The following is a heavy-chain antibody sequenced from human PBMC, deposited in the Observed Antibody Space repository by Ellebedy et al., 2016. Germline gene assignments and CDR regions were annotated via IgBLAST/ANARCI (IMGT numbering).Heavy chain of an antibody. CDR2: INAGNGNT. CDR3: ARVKITGTLTPADY. D-gene: IGHD1-20*01. V-gene: IGHV1-3*01. Sequence: ASVKVSCKASGYTFTSYAMHWVRQAPGQRLEWMGWINAGNGNTKYSQKFQGRVTITRDTSASTAYMELSSLRSDDTAVYYCARVKITGTLTPADYWGQGTLVTVSS. J-gene: IGHJ4*02. CDR1: GYTFTSYA.